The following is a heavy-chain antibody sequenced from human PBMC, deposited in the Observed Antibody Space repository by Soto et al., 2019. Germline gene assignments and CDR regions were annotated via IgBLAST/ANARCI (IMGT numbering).Heavy chain of an antibody. CDR2: VFYSGST. J-gene: IGHJ4*02. V-gene: IGHV4-59*08. D-gene: IGHD4-17*01. CDR1: GAAIDSHY. Sequence: SETLSLTCXVSGAAIDSHYWSWIRQPPGKGLEWIGQVFYSGSTNYNPSLKSRVTISINTSTKQFSLKLTSVSAADTAVYYCVRQVGDYYFDQWGQGTLVTVSS. CDR3: VRQVGDYYFDQ.